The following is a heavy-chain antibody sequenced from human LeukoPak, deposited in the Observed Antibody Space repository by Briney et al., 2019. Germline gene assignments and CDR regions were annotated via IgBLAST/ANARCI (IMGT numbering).Heavy chain of an antibody. CDR2: ISYDGSNK. D-gene: IGHD6-6*01. CDR3: ARDQGFGSSLDY. V-gene: IGHV3-30-3*01. CDR1: GFTFSSYA. J-gene: IGHJ4*02. Sequence: GRSLRVYCAASGFTFSSYAMHWVRQAPGKGLEWVAVISYDGSNKYYADSVKGRFTISRDNSKNTLYLQMNSLRAEDTAVYYCARDQGFGSSLDYWGQGTLVTVSS.